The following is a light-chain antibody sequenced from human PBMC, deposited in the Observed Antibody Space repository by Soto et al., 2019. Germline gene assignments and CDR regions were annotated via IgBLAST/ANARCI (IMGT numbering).Light chain of an antibody. Sequence: EIVLTQSPATLSLSPGERATLSCRASQSVSNNLGWYQQKPGQAPRLLLYDASNRATDIPARFSGSGSGTDFTLTINSLEPEDFAVYYCQQRSNWPRTFGQGTKLEIK. CDR2: DAS. CDR1: QSVSNN. J-gene: IGKJ2*01. V-gene: IGKV3-11*01. CDR3: QQRSNWPRT.